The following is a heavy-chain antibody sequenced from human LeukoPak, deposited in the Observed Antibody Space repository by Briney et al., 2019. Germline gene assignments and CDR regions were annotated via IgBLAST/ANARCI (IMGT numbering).Heavy chain of an antibody. CDR1: GGSISSYY. V-gene: IGHV4-59*01. CDR2: IYYSGST. Sequence: FETLPVTRTVSGGSISSYYWSWIRQPPGKGLEWIGYIYYSGSTNYNPSLKSRVTISVDTSKNQFSLKLSSVTAADTAVYYCAREGGAVAGIEYFQHWGQGTLVTVSS. D-gene: IGHD6-19*01. J-gene: IGHJ1*01. CDR3: AREGGAVAGIEYFQH.